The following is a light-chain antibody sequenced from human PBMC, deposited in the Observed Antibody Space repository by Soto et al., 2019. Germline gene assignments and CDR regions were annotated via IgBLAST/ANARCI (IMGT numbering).Light chain of an antibody. CDR1: QSVRSSY. V-gene: IGKV3-20*01. J-gene: IGKJ1*01. CDR2: GAS. Sequence: EIVLTQSPGTLSLSPGERATLSCRASQSVRSSYLAWYQQKPGQAPRLLIYGASSRATGIPDRFSGSGSGTDFTITISRLEPEDFAVYYCQQYGSSPWTFGQGTKVESK. CDR3: QQYGSSPWT.